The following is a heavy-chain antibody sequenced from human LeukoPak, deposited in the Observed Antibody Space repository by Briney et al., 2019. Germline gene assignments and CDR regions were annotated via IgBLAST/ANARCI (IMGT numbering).Heavy chain of an antibody. CDR3: ARVQARSASYYDSSGPPPGGYYYYGMDV. CDR1: GGTFSSYA. J-gene: IGHJ6*02. CDR2: ISAYNGNT. Sequence: ASVKVSCKASGGTFSSYAISWVQQAPGQGLEWMGWISAYNGNTNYAQKLQGRVTMTTDTSTSTAYMELRSLRSDDTAVYYCARVQARSASYYDSSGPPPGGYYYYGMDVWGQGTTVTVSS. D-gene: IGHD3-22*01. V-gene: IGHV1-18*01.